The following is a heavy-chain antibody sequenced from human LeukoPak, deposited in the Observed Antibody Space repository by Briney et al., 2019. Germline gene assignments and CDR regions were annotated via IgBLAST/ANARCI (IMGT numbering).Heavy chain of an antibody. J-gene: IGHJ3*02. Sequence: PSETLSLTCTVSGGSISSRTYYWGWIRQPPGQGLQWIGSIYYSGSTYYNPSLKSRVTMSVDTSKNQFSLKLSSVTAADTAVYYCARARHYGDYAFDIWGQGTMVTVSS. CDR1: GGSISSRTYY. CDR3: ARARHYGDYAFDI. D-gene: IGHD3-10*01. V-gene: IGHV4-39*07. CDR2: IYYSGST.